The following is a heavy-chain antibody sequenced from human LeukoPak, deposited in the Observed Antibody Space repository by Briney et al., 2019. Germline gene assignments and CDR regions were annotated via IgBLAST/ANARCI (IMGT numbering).Heavy chain of an antibody. CDR3: ARDLLAVAGT. CDR2: ISSSSSTI. Sequence: GGSLRLSCAASGFTFSSYGMNWVRQAPGKGLEWVSYISSSSSTIYYADSVKGRFTISRDNAKNSLYLQMNSLRAEDTAVYYCARDLLAVAGTGGQGTLVTVSS. J-gene: IGHJ4*02. V-gene: IGHV3-48*01. D-gene: IGHD6-19*01. CDR1: GFTFSSYG.